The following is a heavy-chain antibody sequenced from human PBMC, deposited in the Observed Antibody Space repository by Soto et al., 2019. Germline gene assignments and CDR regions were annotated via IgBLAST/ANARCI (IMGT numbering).Heavy chain of an antibody. Sequence: QLQLAESGGGVVQPGRSLRLSCAASGFIFGDYAFHWVRQAPGKGLVWVAVLSFAGDREYYADSVKGRFTVSRDNSNKTPYMQMNNLGPEDTATYYCARDYGRHQGRCRHWGHGTRVTGSS. CDR1: GFIFGDYA. V-gene: IGHV3-30-3*01. D-gene: IGHD3-10*01. J-gene: IGHJ4*01. CDR3: ARDYGRHQGRCRH. CDR2: LSFAGDRE.